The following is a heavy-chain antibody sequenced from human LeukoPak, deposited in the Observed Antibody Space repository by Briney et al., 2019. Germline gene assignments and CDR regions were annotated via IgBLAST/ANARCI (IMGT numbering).Heavy chain of an antibody. CDR2: INPNSGGT. V-gene: IGHV1-2*02. CDR3: ARGQFGDGYNHYYYMDV. Sequence: ASVKVSCKASGYTFTGYYMHWVRQAPGQGLEWMGWINPNSGGTNYAQKFQGRVTMTRDTSISTAYMELSRLRSDDTAVYYCARGQFGDGYNHYYYMDVWGKGTTVTVSS. CDR1: GYTFTGYY. D-gene: IGHD5-24*01. J-gene: IGHJ6*03.